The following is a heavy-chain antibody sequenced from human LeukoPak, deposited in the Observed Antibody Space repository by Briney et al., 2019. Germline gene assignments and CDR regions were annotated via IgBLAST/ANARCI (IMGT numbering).Heavy chain of an antibody. D-gene: IGHD3-9*01. J-gene: IGHJ6*03. V-gene: IGHV3-30*04. CDR1: GFTFSSYA. CDR3: AKQGRDWLRDYYYYMDV. CDR2: ISYDGSNK. Sequence: GGSLRLSCAASGFTFSSYAMHWVRQAPGKGLEWVAVISYDGSNKYYADSVKGRFTISRDNSKNTLYLRMSSLRAEDTAVYYCAKQGRDWLRDYYYYMDVWGKGTTVTISS.